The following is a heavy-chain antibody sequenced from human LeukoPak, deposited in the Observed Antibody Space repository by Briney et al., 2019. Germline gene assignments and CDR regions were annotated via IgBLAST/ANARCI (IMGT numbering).Heavy chain of an antibody. Sequence: GESLKISCKGSGYSFTSYWIGWVRQMPGKGLEWMGIIYPGDSDTRYSPSFQGQVTISADKSISTAYLQWSSLKASDTAMYYRARLLYYDFWSHGTNFVYWGQGTLVTVSS. CDR1: GYSFTSYW. CDR2: IYPGDSDT. D-gene: IGHD3-3*01. CDR3: ARLLYYDFWSHGTNFVY. J-gene: IGHJ4*02. V-gene: IGHV5-51*01.